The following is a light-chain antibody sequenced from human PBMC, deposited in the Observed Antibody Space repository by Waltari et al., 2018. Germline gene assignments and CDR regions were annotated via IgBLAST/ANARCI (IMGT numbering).Light chain of an antibody. V-gene: IGLV3-21*02. CDR2: DDG. Sequence: SYELTQPPSVSVAPGQTARITCDGDKHGRKHVNWYQHKPGQAPVLVVYDDGDRPSGIPERFSGSNSGNTAALTISRVDAGDEAEYYCQVWDSGSNHYVFGTVTKVTVL. J-gene: IGLJ1*01. CDR1: KHGRKH. CDR3: QVWDSGSNHYV.